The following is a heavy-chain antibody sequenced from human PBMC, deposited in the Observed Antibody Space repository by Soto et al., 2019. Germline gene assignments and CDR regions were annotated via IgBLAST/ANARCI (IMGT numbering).Heavy chain of an antibody. CDR2: IIPIFGTA. CDR1: GGTFSSYA. D-gene: IGHD3-22*01. V-gene: IGHV1-69*13. CDR3: ARVARITMIVVDSDAFDI. Sequence: ASVKVSCKASGGTFSSYAISWVRQAPGQGLEWMGGIIPIFGTANYAQKFQGRVTITADESTSTAYMELSSLRSEDTAVYYCARVARITMIVVDSDAFDIWGQGTMVTV. J-gene: IGHJ3*02.